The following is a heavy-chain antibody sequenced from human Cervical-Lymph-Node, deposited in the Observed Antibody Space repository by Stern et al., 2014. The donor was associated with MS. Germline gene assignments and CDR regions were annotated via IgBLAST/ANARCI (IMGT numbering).Heavy chain of an antibody. V-gene: IGHV1-2*06. CDR3: AREATRIVVGIDY. CDR2: SNHNSDYP. Sequence: VQLAQSGAKMTKPGASVTVSCKVSGFAFTRFFIHLVRQVPGQGLEWMGRSNHNSDYPTYAPNFQDRVTLTRDTYISTAYLELSRLTSADTAVYYCAREATRIVVGIDYWGQGTQVTVSS. J-gene: IGHJ4*02. CDR1: GFAFTRFF. D-gene: IGHD2-15*01.